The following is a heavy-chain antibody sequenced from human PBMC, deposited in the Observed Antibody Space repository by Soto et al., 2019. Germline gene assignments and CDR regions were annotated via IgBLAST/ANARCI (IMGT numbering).Heavy chain of an antibody. CDR3: ASWRRQWFGELSPKGGMDV. D-gene: IGHD3-10*01. V-gene: IGHV1-46*01. CDR1: GYTFTSYY. CDR2: INPSGGST. J-gene: IGHJ6*02. Sequence: QVQLVQSGAEVKKPGASVKVSCKASGYTFTSYYMHWVRQAPGQGLEWMVIINPSGGSTSYAQKFQCRVTMTRDTSTSTVYMELSSLRSEDTAVYYCASWRRQWFGELSPKGGMDVWGQVTRVTVSS.